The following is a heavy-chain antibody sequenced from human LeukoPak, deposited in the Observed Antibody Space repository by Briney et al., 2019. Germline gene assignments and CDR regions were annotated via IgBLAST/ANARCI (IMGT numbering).Heavy chain of an antibody. D-gene: IGHD1-26*01. CDR2: IYYSGST. CDR1: GGSISSYY. Sequence: SETLSLTCTVSGGSISSYYWSWIRQPPGKGLEWIGYIYYSGSTNYNPSLKSRVTISIDTSKNQFSLKLSSVTAADTAVYYCARHYSGSYRDWFDPWGQGTLVTVSS. CDR3: ARHYSGSYRDWFDP. V-gene: IGHV4-59*08. J-gene: IGHJ5*02.